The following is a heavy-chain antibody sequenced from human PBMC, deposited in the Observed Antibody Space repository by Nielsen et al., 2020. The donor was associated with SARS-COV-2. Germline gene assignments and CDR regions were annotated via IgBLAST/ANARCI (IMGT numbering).Heavy chain of an antibody. CDR2: IYYSGST. V-gene: IGHV4-59*01. Sequence: SETLSLTCTVSGGSISSYYWSWIRQPPGKGLEWIGYIYYSGSTNYNPSLKSRVTISVDTSKNQFSLKLSSVTAADTAVYYCARGHSSPSWYYYMGVWGKGTTVTVSS. CDR1: GGSISSYY. J-gene: IGHJ6*03. CDR3: ARGHSSPSWYYYMGV. D-gene: IGHD6-13*01.